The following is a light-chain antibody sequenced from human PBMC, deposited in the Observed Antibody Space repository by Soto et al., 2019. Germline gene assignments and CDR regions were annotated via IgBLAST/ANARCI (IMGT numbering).Light chain of an antibody. CDR3: QQYNDWPLT. J-gene: IGKJ1*01. V-gene: IGKV3-15*01. Sequence: EIVLTQSPVTLSVSPWERATLSCRASQSVRSNLAWYQQKPGQAPSLLIYGAFTRATGIPTRFSGTGSGTEFTLTISSLQSEDFALYYCQQYNDWPLTCGQGTKVDI. CDR2: GAF. CDR1: QSVRSN.